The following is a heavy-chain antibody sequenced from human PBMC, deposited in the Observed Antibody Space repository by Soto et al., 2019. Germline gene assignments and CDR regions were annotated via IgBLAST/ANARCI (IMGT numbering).Heavy chain of an antibody. CDR3: ARGRRSTRQLATNFDY. Sequence: PGGSLRLSCAASGFTFSSYSMNWVRQAPGKGLEWVSYISSSSSTIYYADSVKGRFTISRDNAKNSLYLQMNSLRDEDTAVYYCARGRRSTRQLATNFDYWGQGTLVTVSS. J-gene: IGHJ4*02. CDR1: GFTFSSYS. CDR2: ISSSSSTI. V-gene: IGHV3-48*02. D-gene: IGHD6-13*01.